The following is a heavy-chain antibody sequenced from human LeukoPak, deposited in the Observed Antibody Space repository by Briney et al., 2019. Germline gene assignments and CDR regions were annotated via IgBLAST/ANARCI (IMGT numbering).Heavy chain of an antibody. CDR1: GFTFSDYY. J-gene: IGHJ5*02. V-gene: IGHV3-11*05. CDR2: ISSSSSYT. CDR3: AREGSPGGTKDAFNWFDP. D-gene: IGHD3-16*01. Sequence: VGSLRRSCAASGFTFSDYYMSWIRQAPGKGREGGSYISSSSSYTNYADSVRGRFTISRDNAKHSLYLKMNSLRAEDTAVYYCAREGSPGGTKDAFNWFDPWGQGTLVTVSS.